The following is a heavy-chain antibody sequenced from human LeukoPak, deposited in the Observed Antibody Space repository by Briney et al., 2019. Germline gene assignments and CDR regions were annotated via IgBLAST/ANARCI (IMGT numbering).Heavy chain of an antibody. CDR1: GYTFTSYY. D-gene: IGHD2-2*01. V-gene: IGHV1-46*01. CDR2: INPSGGST. Sequence: GASVKVSCKASGYTFTSYYMHWVRQAPGQGLEWMGIINPSGGSTSYAQKFQGRVTMTRDTSTSTVYMELSRLRSDDTAVYYCARGIGLGYCSSTSCDLPAAWGQGTLVTVSS. CDR3: ARGIGLGYCSSTSCDLPAA. J-gene: IGHJ5*02.